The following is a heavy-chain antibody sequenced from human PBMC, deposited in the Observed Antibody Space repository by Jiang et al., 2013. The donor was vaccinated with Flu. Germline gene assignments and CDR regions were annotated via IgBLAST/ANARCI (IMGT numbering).Heavy chain of an antibody. D-gene: IGHD5-18*01. J-gene: IGHJ3*02. CDR3: ASRGYSYGYDPHAFDI. CDR2: IIPIFGTA. V-gene: IGHV1-69*01. Sequence: SGAEVKKPGSSVKVSCKASGGTFSSYAISWVRQAPGQGLEWMGGIIPIFGTANYAQKFQGRVTITADESTSTAYMELSSLRSEDTAVYYCASRGYSYGYDPHAFDIWGQGTMVTVS. CDR1: GGTFSSYA.